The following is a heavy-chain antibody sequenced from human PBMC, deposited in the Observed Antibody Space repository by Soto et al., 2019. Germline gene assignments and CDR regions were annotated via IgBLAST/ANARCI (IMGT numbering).Heavy chain of an antibody. CDR1: GGSISSGGYY. D-gene: IGHD1-7*01. J-gene: IGHJ6*03. CDR3: ARLITGTTYYYYYYMDV. V-gene: IGHV4-31*03. CDR2: IYYSGST. Sequence: TSETLSLTCTVSGGSISSGGYYWSWIRQHPGKGLEWIGYIYYSGSTYYNPSLKSRVTISVDTSKNQFSLKLSSVTAADTAVYYCARLITGTTYYYYYYMDVWGKGTTVTVSS.